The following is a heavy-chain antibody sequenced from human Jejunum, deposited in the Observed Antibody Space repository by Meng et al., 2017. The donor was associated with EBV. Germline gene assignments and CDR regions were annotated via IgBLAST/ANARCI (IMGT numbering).Heavy chain of an antibody. CDR2: IIPVFGTA. CDR1: GDTFTSHG. D-gene: IGHD2-21*01. CDR3: ARLFCGDDCFSTYYFDS. V-gene: IGHV1-69*06. Sequence: GELGQAGAEGRKPGSSVELSRKAAGDTFTSHGVGWVRLAPGQGPEWLGGIIPVFGTANYPLRFQDRVTITADKSTNTGYMELGGLRSDDTAVYYCARLFCGDDCFSTYYFDSWGQGTLVTVSS. J-gene: IGHJ4*02.